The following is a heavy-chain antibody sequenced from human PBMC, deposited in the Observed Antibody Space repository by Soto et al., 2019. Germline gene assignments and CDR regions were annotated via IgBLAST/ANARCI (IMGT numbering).Heavy chain of an antibody. V-gene: IGHV3-23*01. CDR1: GFTFSSYA. J-gene: IGHJ4*02. D-gene: IGHD6-19*01. CDR2: ISGSGGST. Sequence: EVQLLESGGGLVQPGGSLRLSCAASGFTFSSYAMSWVRQAPGKGLEWVSAISGSGGSTYYADSVKGRFTISRDNSKKTLYRQMNSLRAEDTAVYYCARRSSGWYFDYWGQGTLVTVSS. CDR3: ARRSSGWYFDY.